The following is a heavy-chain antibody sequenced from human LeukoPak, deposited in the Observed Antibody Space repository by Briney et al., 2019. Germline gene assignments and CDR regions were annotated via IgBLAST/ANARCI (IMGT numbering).Heavy chain of an antibody. CDR3: ARAWEIDSSGSDAFYI. D-gene: IGHD3-22*01. CDR1: GRSISSYY. CDR2: IYYSGST. V-gene: IGHV4-59*07. J-gene: IGHJ3*02. Sequence: SDTLSLTCTLSGRSISSYYWSWTRHPPGKGLEWIGYIYYSGSTNYNPSLKSRVTISVDTSKNQFSLKLSSVTAADTAVYYCARAWEIDSSGSDAFYIWGQGTMVTVSS.